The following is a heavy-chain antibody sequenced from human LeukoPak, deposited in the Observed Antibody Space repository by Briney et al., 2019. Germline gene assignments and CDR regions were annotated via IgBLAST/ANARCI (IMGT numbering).Heavy chain of an antibody. D-gene: IGHD2-15*01. V-gene: IGHV4-39*01. Sequence: SETLSLTCTVSGGSISSSSYYWGWIRQPPGKGLEWSASMYHSGNTYYNPSLKSRVTVSVDTSKNQFSLKLNSVTAADTAVYYCATQQCSGGSCYSRAIWFDPWGQGTLVTVSS. CDR3: ATQQCSGGSCYSRAIWFDP. CDR1: GGSISSSSYY. CDR2: MYHSGNT. J-gene: IGHJ5*02.